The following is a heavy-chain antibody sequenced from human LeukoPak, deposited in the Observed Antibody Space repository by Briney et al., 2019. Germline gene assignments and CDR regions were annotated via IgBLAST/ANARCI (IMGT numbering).Heavy chain of an antibody. CDR1: GGTFSSYA. Sequence: ASVEVSCKASGGTFSSYAISWVRQAPGQGLEWMGGIIPIFGTANYAQKFQGRVTITTDESTSTAYMELSSLRSEDTAVYYCASRRELHHPFDYWGQGTLVTVSS. J-gene: IGHJ4*02. CDR3: ASRRELHHPFDY. CDR2: IIPIFGTA. V-gene: IGHV1-69*05. D-gene: IGHD1-26*01.